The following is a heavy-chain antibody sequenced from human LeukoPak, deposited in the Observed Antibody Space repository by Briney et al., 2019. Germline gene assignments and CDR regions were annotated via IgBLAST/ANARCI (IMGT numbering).Heavy chain of an antibody. CDR3: ARHSIAALGTNAFDI. J-gene: IGHJ3*02. CDR1: GGSISSSNYY. V-gene: IGHV4-39*01. Sequence: SETLSLTCTVSGGSISSSNYYWGWIRQPPGKGLEWIGSIYYSGSTHYNPSLKSRVTISVDTSKNQFSLKLSSVTAADTAVYYCARHSIAALGTNAFDIWGPGTMVTVSS. D-gene: IGHD6-13*01. CDR2: IYYSGST.